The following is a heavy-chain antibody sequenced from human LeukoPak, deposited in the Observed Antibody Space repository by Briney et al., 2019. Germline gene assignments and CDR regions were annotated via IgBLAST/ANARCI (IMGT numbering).Heavy chain of an antibody. CDR2: ISYDGSNK. CDR1: GFTFSSYA. CDR3: ARDKVMRDVAYYFDY. Sequence: GGSLRLSCAASGFTFSSYAMHWVRQAPGKGLEWVAVISYDGSNKYYADSVKGRFTISRDNSKNTLYLQMNSLRAEDTAVYYCARDKVMRDVAYYFDYWGQGTLVTVSS. J-gene: IGHJ4*02. V-gene: IGHV3-30*04. D-gene: IGHD3-16*01.